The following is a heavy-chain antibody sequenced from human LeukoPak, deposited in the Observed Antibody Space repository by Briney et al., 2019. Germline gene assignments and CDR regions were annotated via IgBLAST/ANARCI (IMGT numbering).Heavy chain of an antibody. CDR1: GGSFSGYY. D-gene: IGHD2-21*02. CDR3: ARGAYCGGDCYQNWFDP. J-gene: IGHJ5*02. CDR2: INHSGST. V-gene: IGHV4-34*01. Sequence: SETLSLACAVYGGSFSGYYWSWIRQPPGKGLEWIGEINHSGSTNYNPSLKSRVTISVDTSKNQFSLKLSSVTAADTAVYYCARGAYCGGDCYQNWFDPWGQGTLVTVSS.